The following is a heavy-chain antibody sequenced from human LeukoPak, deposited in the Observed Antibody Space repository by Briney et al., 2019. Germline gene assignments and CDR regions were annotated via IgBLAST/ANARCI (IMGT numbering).Heavy chain of an antibody. V-gene: IGHV3-53*01. J-gene: IGHJ4*02. CDR1: GFTVSSNY. Sequence: QPGGSLRLSCAASGFTVSSNYMSWVRQAPGKGLEWVSVIYSGGSTYYIDSVRGRFTISRDNSKNALYLQMNSLRAEDTAVYYCARDAGSRYFDNWGQGALVTVPS. CDR3: ARDAGSRYFDN. CDR2: IYSGGST. D-gene: IGHD3-10*01.